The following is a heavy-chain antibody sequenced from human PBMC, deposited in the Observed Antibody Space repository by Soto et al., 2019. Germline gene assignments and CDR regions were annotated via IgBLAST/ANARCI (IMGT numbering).Heavy chain of an antibody. CDR1: GGSISGYY. D-gene: IGHD3-22*01. Sequence: SETLSLTCTVSGGSISGYYWAWIRQPPGKGLEWIGYIYYSGSTNYNPSLKSRVTISVDTSKNQFSLKLSSVTAEDTDVYYCARDSRDSSGTKFDYWGQGNMVTVYS. CDR2: IYYSGST. CDR3: ARDSRDSSGTKFDY. J-gene: IGHJ4*02. V-gene: IGHV4-59*01.